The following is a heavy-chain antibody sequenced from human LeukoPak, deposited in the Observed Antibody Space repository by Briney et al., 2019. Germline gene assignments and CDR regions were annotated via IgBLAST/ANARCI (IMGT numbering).Heavy chain of an antibody. D-gene: IGHD3-9*01. CDR3: ARQRYYDILTGSATFDY. Sequence: PSETLSLTCTVSGESISGFYWTWIRQPPGKGLEWIGYIYYSGSTNYNPSLKSRVTISVDTSKNQFSLKLSSVTAADTAVYYCARQRYYDILTGSATFDYWGQGTLVTVSS. J-gene: IGHJ4*02. V-gene: IGHV4-59*08. CDR2: IYYSGST. CDR1: GESISGFY.